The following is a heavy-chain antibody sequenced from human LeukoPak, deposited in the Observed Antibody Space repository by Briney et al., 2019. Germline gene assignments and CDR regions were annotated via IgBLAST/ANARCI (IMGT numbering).Heavy chain of an antibody. CDR1: GGYINTRSYF. D-gene: IGHD3-10*01. Sequence: SETLSLTCSASGGYINTRSYFWGWIRQPPGKGLEWIGEINHSGSTNYNPSLKSRVTISVDTSKNQFSLKLSSVTAADTAVYYCARHYGSGSYYRFWGQGTLVTVSS. CDR3: ARHYGSGSYYRF. V-gene: IGHV4-39*01. CDR2: INHSGST. J-gene: IGHJ4*02.